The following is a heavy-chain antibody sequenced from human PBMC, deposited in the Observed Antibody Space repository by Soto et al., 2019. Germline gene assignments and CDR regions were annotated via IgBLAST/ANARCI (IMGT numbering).Heavy chain of an antibody. V-gene: IGHV4-59*01. CDR2: VYFSGST. D-gene: IGHD6-19*01. CDR1: GGAIPGYY. Sequence: ETLSLTCNVSGGAIPGYYWNWIRQPPGKGLEWIGYVYFSGSTKYNPSLKSRVTILVDMSKNQFSLRLTSVTSADTAVYYCSGERGAVAGTADAFDIWGQGTMVTV. CDR3: SGERGAVAGTADAFDI. J-gene: IGHJ3*02.